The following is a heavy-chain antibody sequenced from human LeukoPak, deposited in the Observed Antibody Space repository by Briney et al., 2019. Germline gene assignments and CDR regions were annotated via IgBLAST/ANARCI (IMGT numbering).Heavy chain of an antibody. CDR2: IWYDGSNK. Sequence: GGSLRLSCAASGFTFSSYGMRWVRQAPGKGLEWVAVIWYDGSNKYYADSVKGRFTISRDNSKNTLYLQMNSLRAEDTAVYYCARGYGYSPTDYWGQGTLVTVSS. CDR1: GFTFSSYG. D-gene: IGHD2-21*01. J-gene: IGHJ4*02. V-gene: IGHV3-33*01. CDR3: ARGYGYSPTDY.